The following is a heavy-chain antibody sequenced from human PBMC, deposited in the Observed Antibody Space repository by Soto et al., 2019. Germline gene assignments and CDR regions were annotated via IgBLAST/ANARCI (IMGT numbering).Heavy chain of an antibody. J-gene: IGHJ3*02. V-gene: IGHV3-7*01. CDR1: GFTFSTYW. D-gene: IGHD5-18*01. CDR2: IRQDGSEK. Sequence: GGSLRLSCAASGFTFSTYWMNWVRQAPGKGLEWVANIRQDGSEKYCMDSVKGRFTICRDNAKNSLYLQTNSLRAEDAAVYSCPRDRDEPSSGLDAFANWGKGTLVTVSS. CDR3: PRDRDEPSSGLDAFAN.